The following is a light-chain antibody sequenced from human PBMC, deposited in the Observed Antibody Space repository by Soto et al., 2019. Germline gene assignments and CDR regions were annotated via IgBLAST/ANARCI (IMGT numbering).Light chain of an antibody. CDR1: QSVSSSY. CDR3: QKYGSSPWT. V-gene: IGKV3-20*01. Sequence: EIVLTQSPGTLSLTPGERATLSCRASQSVSSSYLAWYQQKPGQAPRLLIYGASSRATGITDRLSGSGSGTDFTLTISRLEPEDFAVYYCQKYGSSPWTFGQGTKVEIK. J-gene: IGKJ1*01. CDR2: GAS.